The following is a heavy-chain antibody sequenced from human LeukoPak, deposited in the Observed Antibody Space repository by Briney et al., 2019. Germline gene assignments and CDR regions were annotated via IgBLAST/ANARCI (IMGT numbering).Heavy chain of an antibody. V-gene: IGHV3-30*03. D-gene: IGHD7-27*01. Sequence: GGSLRLSCAASGFTFSNYGMHWVRQAPGKGLGWVAVISYDGSNKYYADSVRGRFTISRDNAKNSLILQMNSLRGEDTAVYYCARALGNSTGDYWGQGTLVTVSS. J-gene: IGHJ4*02. CDR1: GFTFSNYG. CDR3: ARALGNSTGDY. CDR2: ISYDGSNK.